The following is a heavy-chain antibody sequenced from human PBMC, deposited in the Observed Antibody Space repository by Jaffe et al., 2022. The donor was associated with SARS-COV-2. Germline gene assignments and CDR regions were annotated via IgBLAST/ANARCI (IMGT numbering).Heavy chain of an antibody. D-gene: IGHD3-22*01. J-gene: IGHJ5*02. CDR3: AREVDRAPDRGWFDP. CDR2: IYYSGST. CDR1: GGSISSGGYY. Sequence: QVQLQESGPGLVKPSQTLSLTCTVSGGSISSGGYYWSWIRQHPGKGLEWIGYIYYSGSTYYNPSLKSRVTISVDTSKNQFSLKLSSVTAADTAVYYCAREVDRAPDRGWFDPWGQGTLVTVSS. V-gene: IGHV4-31*03.